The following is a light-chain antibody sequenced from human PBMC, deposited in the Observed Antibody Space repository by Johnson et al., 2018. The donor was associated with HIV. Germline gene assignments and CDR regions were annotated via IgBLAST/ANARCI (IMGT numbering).Light chain of an antibody. Sequence: QSVLTQPPSVSAAPGQKVTISCSGSSSNIGSNYVSWYQQLPGTAPKLLIYDNNKRPSGIPDRFSGSKSGTSATLGITGLQTWDEADYYCGTWDSSLTAGVFGTGTKVTVL. CDR3: GTWDSSLTAGV. CDR1: SSNIGSNY. J-gene: IGLJ1*01. V-gene: IGLV1-51*01. CDR2: DNN.